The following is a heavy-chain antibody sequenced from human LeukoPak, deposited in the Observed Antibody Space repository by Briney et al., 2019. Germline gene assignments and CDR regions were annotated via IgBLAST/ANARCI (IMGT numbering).Heavy chain of an antibody. J-gene: IGHJ4*02. D-gene: IGHD3-22*01. Sequence: GGSLRLSCAASGFTFSSYAMHWVRQAPGKGLEWVAVISYDGSNKYYADSVKGRFTISRDNSKNTLYRQMNSLRAEDTVVYYCEIYEADSGYFSAWGQGTLVTVSS. V-gene: IGHV3-30*14. CDR2: ISYDGSNK. CDR1: GFTFSSYA. CDR3: EIYEADSGYFSA.